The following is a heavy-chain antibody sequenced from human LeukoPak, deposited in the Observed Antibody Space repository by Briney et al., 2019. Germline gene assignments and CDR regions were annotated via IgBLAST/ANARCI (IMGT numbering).Heavy chain of an antibody. Sequence: GGSLRLSCTASGLTLSNYWMIWVRQAPGKGLQWVAKIKQDGSEKYYVDSVKGRFTISRDNAKNSLYLQMNSLRAEDTAVYYCARDYYYGDYLALYYYYGMDVWGQGTTVTVSS. CDR2: IKQDGSEK. CDR1: GLTLSNYW. D-gene: IGHD4-17*01. V-gene: IGHV3-7*01. CDR3: ARDYYYGDYLALYYYYGMDV. J-gene: IGHJ6*02.